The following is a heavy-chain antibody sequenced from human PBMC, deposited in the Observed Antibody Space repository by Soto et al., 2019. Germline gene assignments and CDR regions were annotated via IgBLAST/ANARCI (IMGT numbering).Heavy chain of an antibody. V-gene: IGHV3-30-3*01. CDR2: ISYDGSNK. CDR1: GFTFSSYA. J-gene: IGHJ4*02. Sequence: GGSLRLSCAASGFTFSSYAMHWVRQAPGKGLEWVAVISYDGSNKYYADSVKGRFTISRDNSKNTLYLQMNSLRAEDTAVYYCARELRYYDSSGPWGYWGQGTLVTVSS. CDR3: ARELRYYDSSGPWGY. D-gene: IGHD3-22*01.